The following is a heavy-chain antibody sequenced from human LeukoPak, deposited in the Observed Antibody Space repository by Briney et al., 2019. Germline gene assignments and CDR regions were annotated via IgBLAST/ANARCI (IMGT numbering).Heavy chain of an antibody. CDR2: IYYSGST. CDR1: GGSISSSSYY. J-gene: IGHJ5*02. D-gene: IGHD3-10*01. V-gene: IGHV4-39*01. Sequence: SETLSLTCTVSGGSISSSSYYWGWIRQPPGKGLEWIGSIYYSGSTYYNPSLKSRVTISVDTSKNQFSLKLSSVTAADTAVYYCASVYDDYYGSGSYYREPLFDPWGQGTLVTVSS. CDR3: ASVYDDYYGSGSYYREPLFDP.